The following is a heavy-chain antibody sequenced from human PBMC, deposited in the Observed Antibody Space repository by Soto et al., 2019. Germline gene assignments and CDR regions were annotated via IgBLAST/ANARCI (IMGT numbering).Heavy chain of an antibody. J-gene: IGHJ4*02. CDR3: VRQWDYYDSSRDYRAY. CDR1: GYSFRSYW. CDR2: IYPDDSDA. V-gene: IGHV5-51*01. Sequence: PGESLKISCQASGYSFRSYWIGWVRQMPGKGLEWMGIIYPDDSDARYSPSFQGQVTISVDKSMRSAYLQWSSLKASDTAMYYCVRQWDYYDSSRDYRAYSAQGSPVIVSS. D-gene: IGHD3-22*01.